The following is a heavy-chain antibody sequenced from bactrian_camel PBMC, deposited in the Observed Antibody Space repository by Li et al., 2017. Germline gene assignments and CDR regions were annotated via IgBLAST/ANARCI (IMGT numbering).Heavy chain of an antibody. CDR2: IHVGNPRT. D-gene: IGHD3*01. J-gene: IGHJ6*01. Sequence: VQLVESGGGSVQPGGSLTLACVVPTYRSKCVAWFRQAPGKEREGVAAIHVGNPRTYYTDIAKGRFTISQDNARNTVYLQMNNLLLDDTAMYYCAARGVGGDCYGVLTADYFGYWGQGTQVTVS. V-gene: IGHV3S40*01. CDR1: TYRSKC. CDR3: AARGVGGDCYGVLTADYFGY.